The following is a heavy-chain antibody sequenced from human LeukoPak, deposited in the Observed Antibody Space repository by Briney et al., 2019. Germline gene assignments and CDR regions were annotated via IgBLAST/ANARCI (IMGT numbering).Heavy chain of an antibody. D-gene: IGHD6-13*01. V-gene: IGHV3-9*01. CDR1: GFTFDDYT. J-gene: IGHJ4*02. CDR2: ISWISDRV. CDR3: AKVYNSNWYGLQDY. Sequence: GRSLRLSCAASGFTFDDYTMHWVRQAPGKGPEWVSGISWISDRVAYADSVTGRFTISRDNAKNSLSLQMNSLRVEDTALYYCAKVYNSNWYGLQDYWGQGTLVTVSS.